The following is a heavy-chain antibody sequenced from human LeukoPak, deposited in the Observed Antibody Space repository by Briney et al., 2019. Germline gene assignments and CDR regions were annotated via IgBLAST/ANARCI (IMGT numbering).Heavy chain of an antibody. Sequence: SGGSLRLSCAASGFTFSSYWMSWVRQAPGKGLEWVANIKQDGSEKYYVDSVKGRFTISRDNAKNSLYLQMNSLRAEDTAVYYCASASNYYDSSEDYWGQGTLVTVSS. J-gene: IGHJ4*02. CDR2: IKQDGSEK. CDR3: ASASNYYDSSEDY. V-gene: IGHV3-7*01. CDR1: GFTFSSYW. D-gene: IGHD3-22*01.